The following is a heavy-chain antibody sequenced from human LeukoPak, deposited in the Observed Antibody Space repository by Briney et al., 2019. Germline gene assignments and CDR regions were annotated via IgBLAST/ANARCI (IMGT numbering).Heavy chain of an antibody. Sequence: GGSLRLSCAASGFTFDDYAMHWVRQAPGKGLEWVSGISWNSGSIGYADSVKGRFTISRDNAKNSLYLQMNSLRAEDTAVYYCARGRATYYDYVWGSSWGQGTLVTVSS. V-gene: IGHV3-9*01. D-gene: IGHD3-16*01. CDR2: ISWNSGSI. CDR1: GFTFDDYA. J-gene: IGHJ5*02. CDR3: ARGRATYYDYVWGSS.